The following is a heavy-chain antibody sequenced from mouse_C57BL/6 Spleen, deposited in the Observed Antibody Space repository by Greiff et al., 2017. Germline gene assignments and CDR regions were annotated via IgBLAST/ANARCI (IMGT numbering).Heavy chain of an antibody. V-gene: IGHV1-76*01. Sequence: VQLQQSGAELVRPGASVKLSCKASGYTFTDYYINWVKQRPGQGLEWIARIYPGSGNTYYNEKFKGKATLTAEKSSSTAYMQLSSLTSEDSAVYFCATYYSNYNGLGFAYWGQGTLVTVSA. CDR2: IYPGSGNT. CDR1: GYTFTDYY. CDR3: ATYYSNYNGLGFAY. J-gene: IGHJ3*01. D-gene: IGHD2-5*01.